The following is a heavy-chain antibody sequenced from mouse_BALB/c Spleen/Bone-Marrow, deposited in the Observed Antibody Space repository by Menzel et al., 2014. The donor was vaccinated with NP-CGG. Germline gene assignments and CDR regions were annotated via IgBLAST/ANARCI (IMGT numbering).Heavy chain of an antibody. D-gene: IGHD1-2*01. V-gene: IGHV4-1*02. Sequence: GIDFSRYWMSWVRHAPGKGLEWIGEINPDSSTINYTPSLKDKFIISRDNAKNTLYLQMSKVRSEDTALYYCARMHYYGYVAYWGQGTLVTVSA. CDR2: INPDSSTI. CDR1: GIDFSRYW. CDR3: ARMHYYGYVAY. J-gene: IGHJ3*01.